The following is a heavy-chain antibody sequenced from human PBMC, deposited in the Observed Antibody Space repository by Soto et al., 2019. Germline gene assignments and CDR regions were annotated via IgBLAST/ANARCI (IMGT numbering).Heavy chain of an antibody. CDR3: ARDLPPVDY. V-gene: IGHV1-18*01. CDR2: ISAYNGNT. J-gene: IGHJ4*02. CDR1: GYTFSSYH. Sequence: QIQLEQSGAEVKEPGASVKVSCKAFGYTFSSYHITWVRQAPGQGLEWMGWISAYNGNTNYAQNLQGRVTMTTDPSTSTAYMELRSLRSDDTAVYYCARDLPPVDYWGQGTLVTVSS.